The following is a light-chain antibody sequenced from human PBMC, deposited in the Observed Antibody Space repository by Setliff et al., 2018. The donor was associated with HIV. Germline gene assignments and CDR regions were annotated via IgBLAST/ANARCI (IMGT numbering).Light chain of an antibody. Sequence: QSALTQPASVSGSPGQSITNSCTGTSSDVGGYNYVSWYQQHPGKAPKLMIYDVSNRPSGVSYRFSGSKSGNTASLTISGLQAEDEADYYCRSYTSSSTYVFGTGTKVTVL. V-gene: IGLV2-14*03. CDR2: DVS. J-gene: IGLJ1*01. CDR1: SSDVGGYNY. CDR3: RSYTSSSTYV.